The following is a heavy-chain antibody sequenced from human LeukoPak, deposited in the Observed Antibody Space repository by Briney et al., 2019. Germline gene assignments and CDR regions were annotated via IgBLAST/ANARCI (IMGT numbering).Heavy chain of an antibody. CDR3: ARTLRYSDSYYFDY. D-gene: IGHD3-9*01. V-gene: IGHV4-30-2*01. CDR2: IYHSGST. CDR1: GGSISSGGYS. Sequence: SETLSLTCAVSGGSISSGGYSWSWIRQPPGKGLEWIGYIYHSGSTYYNPSLKSRVTISVDRSKNQFSLKLSSVTAADTAVYYCARTLRYSDSYYFDYWGQGTLVTVSS. J-gene: IGHJ4*02.